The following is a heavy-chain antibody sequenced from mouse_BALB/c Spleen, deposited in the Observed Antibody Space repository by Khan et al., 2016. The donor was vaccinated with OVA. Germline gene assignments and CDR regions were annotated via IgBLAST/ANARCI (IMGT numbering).Heavy chain of an antibody. CDR1: GYSITSDYA. J-gene: IGHJ3*01. CDR2: IHYSGST. Sequence: EVQLQESGPGLVKPSQSLSLTCTATGYSITSDYAWNWIRQFPGNKLEWMGYIHYSGSTSYIPSLKSRISITRDTSKNQFFLHLNSVTSEDTATXYCARGRAYWGQGTLVIVSA. D-gene: IGHD3-3*01. V-gene: IGHV3-2*02. CDR3: ARGRAY.